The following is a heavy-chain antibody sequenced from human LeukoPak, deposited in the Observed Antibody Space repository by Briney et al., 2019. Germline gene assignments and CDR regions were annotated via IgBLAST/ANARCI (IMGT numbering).Heavy chain of an antibody. CDR2: IIPIFGTA. D-gene: IGHD6-13*01. V-gene: IGHV1-69*05. CDR3: ARGPYSSSWYYFDY. CDR1: GGTFSSYA. J-gene: IGHJ4*02. Sequence: SVKVSCKASGGTFSSYAISWVRQAPGQGREWMGRIIPIFGTANYAQKFQGRVTITTDESTSTAYMELSSLRSEDTAVYYCARGPYSSSWYYFDYWGQGTLVTVSS.